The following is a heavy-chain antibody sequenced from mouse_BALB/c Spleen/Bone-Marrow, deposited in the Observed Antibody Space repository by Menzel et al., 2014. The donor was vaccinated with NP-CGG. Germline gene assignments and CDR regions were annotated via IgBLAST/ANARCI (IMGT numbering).Heavy chain of an antibody. V-gene: IGHV1S81*02. CDR1: GYTFTSYY. D-gene: IGHD1-1*01. CDR2: INPSNGGT. Sequence: QVQLQQSGAELVKPGASVKLSCKASGYTFTSYYMYWVKRRPGQGLEWIGEINPSNGGTNFNEKFKSKATLTVDKSSXTAYMQLSSLTSEDSAVYYCTRSRRDYAMDYWGQGTSVTVSS. J-gene: IGHJ4*01. CDR3: TRSRRDYAMDY.